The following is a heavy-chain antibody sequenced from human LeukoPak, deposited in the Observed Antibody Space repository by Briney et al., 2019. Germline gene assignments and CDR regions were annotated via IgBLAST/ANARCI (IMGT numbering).Heavy chain of an antibody. J-gene: IGHJ3*02. D-gene: IGHD3-22*01. CDR1: GYTYTTYD. CDR2: ISASNGNT. Sequence: GASVKVSCKASGYTYTTYDLSWVRQAPGQGLEWMGWISASNGNTIYAQHLQGRVTMTTDTSTSTAYMELRSLRSDDTAVYYCARDPSYFYDSSTYFALDIWDQGTMVTVSS. CDR3: ARDPSYFYDSSTYFALDI. V-gene: IGHV1-18*01.